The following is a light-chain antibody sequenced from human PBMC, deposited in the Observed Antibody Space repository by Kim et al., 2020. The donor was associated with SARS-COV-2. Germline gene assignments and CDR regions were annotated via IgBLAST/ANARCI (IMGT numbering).Light chain of an antibody. CDR1: SSDIGGYNY. J-gene: IGLJ3*02. CDR3: SSYTSSSTWV. CDR2: DVS. V-gene: IGLV2-14*04. Sequence: GQSITISCTGTSSDIGGYNYVSWYQQHPGKAPKVMTYDVSRRPSGVSNRFSGSKSGNTASLTISGLQAEDEADYYCSSYTSSSTWVFGGGTKLTV.